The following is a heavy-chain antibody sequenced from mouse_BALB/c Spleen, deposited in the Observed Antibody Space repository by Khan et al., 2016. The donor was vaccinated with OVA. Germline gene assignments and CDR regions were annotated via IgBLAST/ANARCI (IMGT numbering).Heavy chain of an antibody. D-gene: IGHD1-1*02. Sequence: QVRLQQSGAELVRPGVSVKISCKGSGYTFTDYAMHWVKQSHAKSLEWIGVISTYYGDADYNQKFKGKSTMTVDKSSSTAYMELARLTSEDSAIYYCARVGGNARFAYWGQGTLVTVSA. J-gene: IGHJ3*01. V-gene: IGHV1S137*01. CDR3: ARVGGNARFAY. CDR1: GYTFTDYA. CDR2: ISTYYGDA.